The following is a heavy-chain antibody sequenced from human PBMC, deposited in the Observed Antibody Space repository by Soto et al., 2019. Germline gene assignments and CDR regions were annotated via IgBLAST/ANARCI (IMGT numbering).Heavy chain of an antibody. Sequence: AGGSLRLSXAASGFTFSSYGMHWVRQAPGKGLEWVAVISYDGSNKYYADSVKGRFTISRDNSKNTLYLQMNSLRAEDTAVYYCAKDGGFSIAARGWFDPWGQGTLVTVSS. D-gene: IGHD6-6*01. CDR1: GFTFSSYG. V-gene: IGHV3-30*18. CDR3: AKDGGFSIAARGWFDP. J-gene: IGHJ5*02. CDR2: ISYDGSNK.